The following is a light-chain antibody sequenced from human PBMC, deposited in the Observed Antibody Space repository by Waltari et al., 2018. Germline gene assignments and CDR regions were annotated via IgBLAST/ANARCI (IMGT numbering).Light chain of an antibody. Sequence: GFTQSPGTLSFSPGGRANLSCRASQSVSKYLAWYQQRPGQAPRLLIYAASTRATGVPDRFSGSGFGTDFSLTISRLEPEDFAVYYCQHHVRLPATFGQGTRVEI. J-gene: IGKJ1*01. V-gene: IGKV3-20*01. CDR2: AAS. CDR3: QHHVRLPAT. CDR1: QSVSKY.